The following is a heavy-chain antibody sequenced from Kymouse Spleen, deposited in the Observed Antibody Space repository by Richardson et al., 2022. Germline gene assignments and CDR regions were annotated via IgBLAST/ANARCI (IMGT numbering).Heavy chain of an antibody. CDR2: IKSKTDGGTT. CDR1: GFTFSNAW. D-gene: IGHD6-19*01. Sequence: EVQLVESGGGLVKPGGSLRLSCAASGFTFSNAWMSWVRQAPGKGLEWVGRIKSKTDGGTTDYAAPVKGRFTISRDDSKNTLYLQMNSLKTEDTAVYYCTTKWLVFFYFDYWGQGTLVTVSS. CDR3: TTKWLVFFYFDY. J-gene: IGHJ4*02. V-gene: IGHV3-15*01.